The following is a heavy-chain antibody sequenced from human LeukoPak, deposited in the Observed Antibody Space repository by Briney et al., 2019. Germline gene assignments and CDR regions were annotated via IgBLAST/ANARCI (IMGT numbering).Heavy chain of an antibody. Sequence: GASVKVSCKASGYTFTDYYMHWVRQAPGQGPEWMGWINPNSGGTNYAQKFQGRVTMTRDTSISTAYMELSRLRSDDTAVYYCAVPSIHRGLLSSNWFDPWGQGTLVTVSS. CDR3: AVPSIHRGLLSSNWFDP. D-gene: IGHD5-18*01. CDR1: GYTFTDYY. V-gene: IGHV1-2*02. CDR2: INPNSGGT. J-gene: IGHJ5*02.